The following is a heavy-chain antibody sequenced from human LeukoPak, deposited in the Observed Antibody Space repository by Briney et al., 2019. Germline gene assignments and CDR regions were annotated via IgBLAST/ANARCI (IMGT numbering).Heavy chain of an antibody. CDR3: AHRAVAAANWLDP. CDR2: IYWDDDK. D-gene: IGHD6-13*01. Sequence: SGPTLVNPTQTLTLTCSFSGFSLNTRGVGVGWIRQPPGKALEWLALIYWDDDKAYSPSLENRLTVTKVTSKNQVVLTLTNMGTVDTATYYCAHRAVAAANWLDPWGQGTLVTVSS. CDR1: GFSLNTRGVG. J-gene: IGHJ5*02. V-gene: IGHV2-5*02.